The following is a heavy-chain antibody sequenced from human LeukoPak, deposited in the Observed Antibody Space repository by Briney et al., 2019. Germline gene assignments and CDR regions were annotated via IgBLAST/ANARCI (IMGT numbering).Heavy chain of an antibody. CDR3: ARQRWLPPGFDS. V-gene: IGHV4-39*01. CDR2: IYYTGST. D-gene: IGHD5-24*01. CDR1: GGSINSSLFY. Sequence: SETLSLTCSVSGGSINSSLFYWGWIRQSPGQGLEWIGTIYYTGSTYYNPSLKSRAIMSVDTSKNHFSLKLSSVSPADTAVYYCARQRWLPPGFDSWGQGTLVTVSS. J-gene: IGHJ4*02.